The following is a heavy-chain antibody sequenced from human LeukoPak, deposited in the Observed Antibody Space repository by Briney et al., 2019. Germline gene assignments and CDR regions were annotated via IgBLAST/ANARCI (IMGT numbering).Heavy chain of an antibody. J-gene: IGHJ4*02. V-gene: IGHV3-7*01. CDR3: ARDLTRVIAAAGF. Sequence: GGSLRLSCAASGFTFSRHWMTWVRQAPGKGLEWVANIKHDGSEKNYVDSVKGRFTISRDTSKNTLYLQMNSLRAEDTAVYYCARDLTRVIAAAGFWGQGTLVAVSS. CDR1: GFTFSRHW. CDR2: IKHDGSEK. D-gene: IGHD6-13*01.